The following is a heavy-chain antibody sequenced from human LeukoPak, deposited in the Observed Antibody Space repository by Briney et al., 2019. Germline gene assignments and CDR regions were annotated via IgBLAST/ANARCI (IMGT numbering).Heavy chain of an antibody. Sequence: ASVKVSCKVSGYTLTELSMHWVRQAPGEGLEWMGGFDPEDGETIYAQKFQGRVTMTEDTSTDTAYMELSSLRSEDTAVYYCATDQRWFGEFPPISYNWFDPWGQGTLVTVSS. CDR1: GYTLTELS. V-gene: IGHV1-24*01. CDR3: ATDQRWFGEFPPISYNWFDP. D-gene: IGHD3-10*01. CDR2: FDPEDGET. J-gene: IGHJ5*02.